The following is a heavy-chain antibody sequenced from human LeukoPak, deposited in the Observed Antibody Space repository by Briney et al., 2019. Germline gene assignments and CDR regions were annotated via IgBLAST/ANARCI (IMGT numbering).Heavy chain of an antibody. J-gene: IGHJ2*01. V-gene: IGHV1-46*01. CDR1: GYTFTNYY. CDR3: ARDPRLSSGYSTGILWYFDL. D-gene: IGHD3-22*01. Sequence: GASVKVSCKASGYTFTNYYMHWVRQAPGQGLEWMGIINPYGGGTSYAQKFQGRVTMTRDTSTSTVYMELSSLKSEDTAVYYCARDPRLSSGYSTGILWYFDLWGRGTLVTVSS. CDR2: INPYGGGT.